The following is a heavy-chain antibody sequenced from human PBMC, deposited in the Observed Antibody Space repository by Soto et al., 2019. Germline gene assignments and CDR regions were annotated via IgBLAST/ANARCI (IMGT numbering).Heavy chain of an antibody. CDR2: ISYDGSNK. CDR1: GFTFSSYA. Sequence: QVQLVESGGGVVQPGRSLRLSCAASGFTFSSYAMHWVRQAPGRGLEWVAVISYDGSNKYYADSVKGRFTISRDNSKNTMYLQMNSLRAEDTAVYYWSRYFIAVVDYWGQGTLVTVSS. D-gene: IGHD6-19*01. V-gene: IGHV3-30-3*01. CDR3: SRYFIAVVDY. J-gene: IGHJ4*02.